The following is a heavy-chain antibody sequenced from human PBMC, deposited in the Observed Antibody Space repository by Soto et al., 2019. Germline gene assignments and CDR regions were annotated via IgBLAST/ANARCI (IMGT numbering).Heavy chain of an antibody. Sequence: QVQLVESGGGVVQPGRSLRLSCAAFGFTFSSFGMHCVRQAPGKGLEWVAVIWYDGSNKYYADSVKGRFTISRDNSKNTRYLQVNSLRAEDTAVYYCARGETRHTSLLPAAVYNCFDPWCQGTLVTVSS. V-gene: IGHV3-33*01. CDR2: IWYDGSNK. CDR1: GFTFSSFG. D-gene: IGHD2-2*01. J-gene: IGHJ5*02. CDR3: ARGETRHTSLLPAAVYNCFDP.